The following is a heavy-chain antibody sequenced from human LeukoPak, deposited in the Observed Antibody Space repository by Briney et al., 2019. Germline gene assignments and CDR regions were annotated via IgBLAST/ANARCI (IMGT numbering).Heavy chain of an antibody. J-gene: IGHJ4*02. CDR3: ARHYCSSTSCSKGGFDY. Sequence: PSETLSLTCTVSGGPISSSSYYWGWIRQPPGKGLEWIGSIYYSGSTYYNPSLKSRVTISVDTSKNQFSLKLSSVTAADTAVYYCARHYCSSTSCSKGGFDYWGQGTLVTVSS. D-gene: IGHD2-2*01. CDR2: IYYSGST. V-gene: IGHV4-39*01. CDR1: GGPISSSSYY.